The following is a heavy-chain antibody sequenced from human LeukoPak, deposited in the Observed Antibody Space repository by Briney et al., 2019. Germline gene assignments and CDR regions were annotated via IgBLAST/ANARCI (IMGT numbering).Heavy chain of an antibody. D-gene: IGHD3-3*01. J-gene: IGHJ4*02. CDR3: ASVNDFWSGYFDY. CDR2: ISSSSSTI. Sequence: GGSLRLSCAASGFTFSSYSMNWVRQAPGKGLEWVSYISSSSSTIYYADSVKGRFTISRDNSKNTLYLQMNSLRAEDTAVYYCASVNDFWSGYFDYWGQGTLVTVSS. CDR1: GFTFSSYS. V-gene: IGHV3-48*01.